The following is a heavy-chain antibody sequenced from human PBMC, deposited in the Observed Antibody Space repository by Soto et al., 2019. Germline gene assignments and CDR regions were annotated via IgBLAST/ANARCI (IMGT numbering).Heavy chain of an antibody. J-gene: IGHJ4*02. CDR3: TRAIDVSGWSFGY. Sequence: GGSLRLSCTASGFSFGDYAMNWVRQAPGKGLEWVGFITSKAYGATTKYAASVEGRFTISRDDSKGIAYLQMNSLKTGDTAVYYRTRAIDVSGWSFGYWGQGTLVTVSS. CDR2: ITSKAYGATT. D-gene: IGHD6-19*01. CDR1: GFSFGDYA. V-gene: IGHV3-49*04.